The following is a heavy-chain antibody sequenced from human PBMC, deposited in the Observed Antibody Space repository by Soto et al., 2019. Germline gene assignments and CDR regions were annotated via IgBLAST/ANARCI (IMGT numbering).Heavy chain of an antibody. D-gene: IGHD6-19*01. V-gene: IGHV3-43*01. CDR1: GFTFDAFT. CDR2: ISWDSGSS. CDR3: AGEAKRTNGVWYVGFDS. Sequence: EVQLVESGGVVVQPGGSLRLSCAASGFTFDAFTMHWVRQAPGKGLEWVSLISWDSGSSYYVDSVKGRFTISRDNNKNSLYLQMNSLRSKDTACNYGAGEAKRTNGVWYVGFDSWGQGTLVTVSS. J-gene: IGHJ4*02.